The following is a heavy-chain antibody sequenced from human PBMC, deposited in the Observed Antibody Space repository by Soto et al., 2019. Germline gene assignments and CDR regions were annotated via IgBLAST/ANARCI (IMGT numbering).Heavy chain of an antibody. D-gene: IGHD5-18*01. V-gene: IGHV4-4*02. CDR1: DGNIRSSNW. J-gene: IGHJ6*02. CDR3: ARGVGQGRYGGGYSYGHPYYYYYGMDV. Sequence: PLETLPLTCTVADGNIRSSNWWSWVSKPPGKGLGWIGEIYHSGSTNYNPSLKSRVTISVDKSKNQFSLKLSSVTAADTAVYYCARGVGQGRYGGGYSYGHPYYYYYGMDVWGQGTTVTVSS. CDR2: IYHSGST.